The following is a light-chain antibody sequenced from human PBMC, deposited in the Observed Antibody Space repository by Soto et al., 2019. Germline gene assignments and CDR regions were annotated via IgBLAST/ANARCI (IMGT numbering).Light chain of an antibody. CDR3: QSYDSTLSARYV. CDR2: GNN. CDR1: SSNIGADYD. V-gene: IGLV1-40*01. Sequence: QSVLTQPPSVSGAPGQRVTISCTGSSSNIGADYDVHWYQQRPGTAPKLLIFGNNNRPSGVPDRFSGSKSGISASPAITGLQAEDEGDYYCQSYDSTLSARYVFGTGTKVTVL. J-gene: IGLJ1*01.